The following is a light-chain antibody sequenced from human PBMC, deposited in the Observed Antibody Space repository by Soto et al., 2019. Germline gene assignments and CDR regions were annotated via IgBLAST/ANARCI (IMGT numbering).Light chain of an antibody. V-gene: IGKV1-5*03. J-gene: IGKJ1*01. CDR2: KAS. Sequence: DIQMTQSPSTLSGSVGDRVTITCRASQTISSWLAWYQQKPGKASKLLIYKASTLKSGVPSRFSGSGSGTEFTLTISSLQPDDFETYYCQQYNSYSEAFGQGTKVDIK. CDR1: QTISSW. CDR3: QQYNSYSEA.